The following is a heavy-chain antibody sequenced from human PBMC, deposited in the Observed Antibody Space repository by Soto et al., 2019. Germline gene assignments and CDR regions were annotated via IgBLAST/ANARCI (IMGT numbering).Heavy chain of an antibody. CDR1: GYSFTSYG. V-gene: IGHV1-18*01. CDR3: ASTGWLQLSSFDY. CDR2: ISTYNGST. J-gene: IGHJ4*02. Sequence: ASVKVSCKASGYSFTSYGISWVRQAPGQGLEWMGWISTYNGSTTYAQKFQGRVTMTRDTSTSTVYMELSSLTSEDTAVYYCASTGWLQLSSFDYWGQGTLVTVSS. D-gene: IGHD5-12*01.